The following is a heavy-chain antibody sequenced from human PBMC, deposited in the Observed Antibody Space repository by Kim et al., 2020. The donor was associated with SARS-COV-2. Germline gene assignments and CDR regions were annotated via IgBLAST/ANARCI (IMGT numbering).Heavy chain of an antibody. CDR3: AREGIAAAGTSNWFDP. J-gene: IGHJ5*02. CDR2: INTNTGNP. CDR1: GYTFTSYA. Sequence: ASVKVSCKASGYTFTSYAMNWVRQAPGQGLEWMGWINTNTGNPTYAQGFTGRFVFSLDTSVSTAYLQISSLKAEDTAVYYCAREGIAAAGTSNWFDPWGQGTLVTVSS. V-gene: IGHV7-4-1*02. D-gene: IGHD6-13*01.